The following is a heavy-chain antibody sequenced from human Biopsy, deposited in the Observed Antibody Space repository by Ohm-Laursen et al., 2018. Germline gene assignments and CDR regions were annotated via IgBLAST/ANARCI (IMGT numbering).Heavy chain of an antibody. Sequence: ASVKVSCKASGFTFSSSAVQWVRQARGQRLEWIGWIVVGSGHTNYAQKFQERVTITRDMSTSTAYMELTSLRSEDTAVYYCAATSTLYYYYYAMDVWDQGTTITVSS. CDR1: GFTFSSSA. V-gene: IGHV1-58*01. CDR2: IVVGSGHT. J-gene: IGHJ6*02. CDR3: AATSTLYYYYYAMDV.